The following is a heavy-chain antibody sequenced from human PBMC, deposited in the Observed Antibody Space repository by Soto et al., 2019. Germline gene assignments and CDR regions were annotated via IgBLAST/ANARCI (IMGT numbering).Heavy chain of an antibody. CDR2: INRNSGGT. CDR3: ARDFRYCSSTRSYSFAYYGIDV. D-gene: IGHD2-2*02. V-gene: IGHV1-2*02. CDR1: GYTFTRYY. Sequence: VKVSYKAPGYTFTRYYMHWDRQAPGQGLEWMGWINRNSGGTHYTQRFQGGVTMTREASISTAYTELRRLRSDDTAVYYCARDFRYCSSTRSYSFAYYGIDVSGQGTTVTVSS. J-gene: IGHJ6*02.